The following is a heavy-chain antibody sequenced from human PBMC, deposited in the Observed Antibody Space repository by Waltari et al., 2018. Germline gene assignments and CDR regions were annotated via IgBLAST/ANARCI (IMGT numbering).Heavy chain of an antibody. J-gene: IGHJ6*02. CDR3: ARECCSGTSCYVVDYYYAMDV. V-gene: IGHV1-69*01. Sequence: LHVVQSGSELNKPGSAWKVAGRAPGGTFRAWGISGMRQASLQSHDWMGGVLPSSGTTNDARSSQGRGAVTARETTSRAYMELSSLRSEDSAVDYCARECCSGTSCYVVDYYYAMDVWGQGTTVTVSS. CDR2: VLPSSGTT. CDR1: GGTFRAWG. D-gene: IGHD2-2*01.